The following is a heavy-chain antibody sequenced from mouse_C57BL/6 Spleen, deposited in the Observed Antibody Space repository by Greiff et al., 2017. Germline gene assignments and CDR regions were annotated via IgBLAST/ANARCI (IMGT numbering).Heavy chain of an antibody. CDR2: IWSDGST. CDR1: GFSFTSYG. D-gene: IGHD2-1*01. V-gene: IGHV2-6*03. Sequence: VQLMESGPGLVAPSQSLSITCTVSGFSFTSYGLHWVRQPPGKGLEWLVVIWSDGSTTYNSALKSRLSISKDNSKSQVFLKMNSLQTDDTAMYYCARGPYGNYSAMDYWGQGTSVTVSS. J-gene: IGHJ4*01. CDR3: ARGPYGNYSAMDY.